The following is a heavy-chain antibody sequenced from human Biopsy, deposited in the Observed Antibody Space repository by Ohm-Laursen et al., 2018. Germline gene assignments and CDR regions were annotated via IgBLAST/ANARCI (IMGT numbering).Heavy chain of an antibody. CDR2: IYGGGSPV. J-gene: IGHJ3*01. CDR1: GVTLSGYK. Sequence: SLRLSCTASGVTLSGYKINWVRQAPGKGMEWISYIYGGGSPVSYADSVKGRFTISRDNAQNSLYLHMNSLRAEDTAVYYCARLNSGTYDASDLWGQGTMVIVSS. CDR3: ARLNSGTYDASDL. D-gene: IGHD1-26*01. V-gene: IGHV3-48*03.